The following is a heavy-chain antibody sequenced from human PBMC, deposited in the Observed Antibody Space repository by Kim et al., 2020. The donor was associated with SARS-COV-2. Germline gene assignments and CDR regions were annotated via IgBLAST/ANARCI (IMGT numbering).Heavy chain of an antibody. J-gene: IGHJ4*02. D-gene: IGHD1-26*01. CDR3: ASLGIHSGSYSDY. V-gene: IGHV4-34*13. Sequence: TPSLKSRVTISVDTSKNQFSLKLSSVTAADTAVYYCASLGIHSGSYSDYWGQGTLVTVSS.